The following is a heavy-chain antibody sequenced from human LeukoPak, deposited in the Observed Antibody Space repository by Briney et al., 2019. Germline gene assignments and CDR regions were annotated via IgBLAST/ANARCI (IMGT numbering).Heavy chain of an antibody. CDR1: GFTFSDYY. D-gene: IGHD6-19*01. J-gene: IGHJ4*02. CDR3: AKTSWLTPPYYFDY. V-gene: IGHV3-11*01. Sequence: KPGGSLRLSCAASGFTFSDYYMSWIRQAPGKGLEWVSYISSSGSTIYYADSVKGRFTISRDNAKNSLYLQMNSLRVEDTAVYYCAKTSWLTPPYYFDYWGQGTLVTVSS. CDR2: ISSSGSTI.